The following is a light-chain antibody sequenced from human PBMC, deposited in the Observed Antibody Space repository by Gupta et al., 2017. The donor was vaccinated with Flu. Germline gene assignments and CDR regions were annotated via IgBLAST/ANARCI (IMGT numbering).Light chain of an antibody. Sequence: YVLSQPPPVSLPPGQAARITCGGNDIGSKSVNWYQQKPGQAPMVVVYDDSDRPSGIPERFSGSNSGNTATLTINGVEAGDEADYYCQVCDSTSDHWVFGGGTKLTVL. V-gene: IGLV3-21*02. CDR1: DIGSKS. CDR2: DDS. J-gene: IGLJ3*02. CDR3: QVCDSTSDHWV.